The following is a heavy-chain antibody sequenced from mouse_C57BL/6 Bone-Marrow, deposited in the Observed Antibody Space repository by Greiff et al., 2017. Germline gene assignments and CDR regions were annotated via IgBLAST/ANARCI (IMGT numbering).Heavy chain of an antibody. J-gene: IGHJ2*01. CDR3: ARWEDREVDY. Sequence: QVQLQQPGAELVKPGASVKLSCKASGYTFTSYWMQWVKQRPGQGLEWIGEIDPSDGYTNYKQKFKGKATLTVDTSSSTAYMQLSSLTSEDSAVFYCARWEDREVDYWGQGTTLTVSS. D-gene: IGHD4-1*01. V-gene: IGHV1-50*01. CDR1: GYTFTSYW. CDR2: IDPSDGYT.